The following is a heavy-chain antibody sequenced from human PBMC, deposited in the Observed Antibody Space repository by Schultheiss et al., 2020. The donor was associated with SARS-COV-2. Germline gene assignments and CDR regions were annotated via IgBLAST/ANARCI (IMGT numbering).Heavy chain of an antibody. V-gene: IGHV4-59*12. Sequence: SQTLSLTCTVSGGSISSYYWSWIRQPPGKGLEWIGYIYYSGSTNYNPSLKSRVTISVDTSKNQFSLKLSSVTAADTAVYYCARDIKYRSHGMDVWGQGTTVTVSS. CDR3: ARDIKYRSHGMDV. D-gene: IGHD2-2*01. CDR1: GGSISSYY. CDR2: IYYSGST. J-gene: IGHJ6*02.